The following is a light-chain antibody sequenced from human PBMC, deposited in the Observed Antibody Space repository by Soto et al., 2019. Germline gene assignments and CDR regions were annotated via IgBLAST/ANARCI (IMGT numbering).Light chain of an antibody. CDR2: DAS. J-gene: IGKJ1*01. Sequence: DIQLTQSPSTLSAAVGDSVTITCRASQNIRNLLAWYQQKPGKAPKPLIYDASTLKTGVPSRFSGSGSGTKFTLTIASLQPDDFATYYCQQYETFSGTFGPGTKVDIK. CDR1: QNIRNL. CDR3: QQYETFSGT. V-gene: IGKV1-5*01.